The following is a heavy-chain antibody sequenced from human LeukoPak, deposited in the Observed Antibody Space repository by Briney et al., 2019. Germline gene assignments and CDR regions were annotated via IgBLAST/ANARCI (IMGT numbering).Heavy chain of an antibody. CDR3: AGGRGYSYGPKEP. CDR2: IIPIFGTA. Sequence: GASVKVSCKASGVTFSYYAFNWVQQAPGQGLEWMGGIIPIFGTANYAQKFQGRVTITADESTSTAYMELSGLRSEDTAVYYCAGGRGYSYGPKEPWGQGTLVTVSS. CDR1: GVTFSYYA. V-gene: IGHV1-69*13. J-gene: IGHJ5*02. D-gene: IGHD5-18*01.